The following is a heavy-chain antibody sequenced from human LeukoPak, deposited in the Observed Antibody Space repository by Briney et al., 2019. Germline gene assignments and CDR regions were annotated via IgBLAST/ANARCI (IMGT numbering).Heavy chain of an antibody. Sequence: GASVKVSCKASGYTFTSYGISWVRQAPGQGLEWMGGIIPIFGTANYAQKFQGRVTITADESTSTAYMELSSLRSEDTAVYYCAGGSGITMVRGVIDYYYYMDVWGKGTTVTISS. V-gene: IGHV1-69*13. CDR2: IIPIFGTA. CDR3: AGGSGITMVRGVIDYYYYMDV. J-gene: IGHJ6*03. CDR1: GYTFTSYG. D-gene: IGHD3-10*01.